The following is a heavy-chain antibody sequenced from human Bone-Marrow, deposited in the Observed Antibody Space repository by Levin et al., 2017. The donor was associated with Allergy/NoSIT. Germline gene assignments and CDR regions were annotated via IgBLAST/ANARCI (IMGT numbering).Heavy chain of an antibody. V-gene: IGHV4-61*02. Sequence: SETLSLTCTVSGGSISSGTYFWNWIRQPADKRLEWIGRIYTSGSTNYNPSLKSRATTSIDTSKNQFSLKLTTVTAADTAVYYWARSPGYTFWYFFMDVWGKGTTVTVSS. J-gene: IGHJ6*04. CDR1: GGSISSGTYF. D-gene: IGHD5-18*01. CDR3: ARSPGYTFWYFFMDV. CDR2: IYTSGST.